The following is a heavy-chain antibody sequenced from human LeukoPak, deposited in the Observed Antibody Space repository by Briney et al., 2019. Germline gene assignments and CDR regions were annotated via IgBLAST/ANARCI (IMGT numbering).Heavy chain of an antibody. J-gene: IGHJ6*03. V-gene: IGHV3-21*04. D-gene: IGHD3-3*01. CDR2: ISSSSSYI. CDR1: GFTFSSYS. CDR3: ARGSGYYSDYYYYMDV. Sequence: GGSLRLSCAASGFTFSSYSMNWVRQAPGKGLEWVSSISSSSSYIYYADSVKGRFTISRDNAKNSLYLQMNSLRAEDTALYYCARGSGYYSDYYYYMDVWGKGTTVTVSS.